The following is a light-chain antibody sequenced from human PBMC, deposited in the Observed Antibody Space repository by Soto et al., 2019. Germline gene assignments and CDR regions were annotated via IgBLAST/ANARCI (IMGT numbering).Light chain of an antibody. V-gene: IGLV2-14*01. CDR1: PSDIGRYNY. CDR2: EVT. J-gene: IGLJ2*01. Sequence: QSVLTQPASVSGSPGQSITISCTGTPSDIGRYNYVSWYQQFPGKVPKLLIYEVTSRPSEVSARFSGSKSGSTASLTISGLQAEDEADYYCSSYSTTSSPHVLFGGGTKL. CDR3: SSYSTTSSPHVL.